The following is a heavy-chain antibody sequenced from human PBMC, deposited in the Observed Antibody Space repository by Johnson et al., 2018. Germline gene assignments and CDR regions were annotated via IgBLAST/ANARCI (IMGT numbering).Heavy chain of an antibody. CDR2: ISGSGGST. CDR3: AKDRYYDSSGDAFDI. V-gene: IGHV3-23*04. D-gene: IGHD3-22*01. Sequence: EVQLVESGGGLVQPGGSLRLSCAASGFTFSSYAMSWVRQAPGKGLEWVSAISGSGGSTYYADSVKGRFPISRDNSKNTLYLKMNSLRAADTAVYYCAKDRYYDSSGDAFDIWGQGTMVTVSS. CDR1: GFTFSSYA. J-gene: IGHJ3*02.